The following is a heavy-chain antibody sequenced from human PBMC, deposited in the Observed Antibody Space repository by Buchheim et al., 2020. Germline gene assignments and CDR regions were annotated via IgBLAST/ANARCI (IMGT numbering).Heavy chain of an antibody. J-gene: IGHJ2*01. D-gene: IGHD2-21*02. CDR3: ARDLPWCGGDCQYGGWYFDL. Sequence: EVQLVESGGGLVQPGGSLRLSCAASGFTFSSYWMSWVRQAPGKGLEWVANIKQDGSEKYYVDSVKRRFTIPRDNAKNSLYLRINSLRAEDTAVYYCARDLPWCGGDCQYGGWYFDLWGRGTL. CDR2: IKQDGSEK. CDR1: GFTFSSYW. V-gene: IGHV3-7*01.